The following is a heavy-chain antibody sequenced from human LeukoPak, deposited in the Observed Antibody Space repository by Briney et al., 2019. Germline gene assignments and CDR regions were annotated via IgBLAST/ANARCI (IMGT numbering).Heavy chain of an antibody. J-gene: IGHJ4*02. V-gene: IGHV1-2*02. D-gene: IGHD3-3*01. CDR3: ARDSGETGFWSGSYFDY. Sequence: ASVNVSCKASGYTFTGYYMHWVRQAPGQGLECMGWINPNSGDTNYAQKFQGRVTMTRDTSISTAYMELSRLRSDDTAVYYCARDSGETGFWSGSYFDYWGQGTLVTVSS. CDR2: INPNSGDT. CDR1: GYTFTGYY.